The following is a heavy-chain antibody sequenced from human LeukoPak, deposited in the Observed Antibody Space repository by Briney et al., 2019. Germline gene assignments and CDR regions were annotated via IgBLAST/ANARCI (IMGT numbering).Heavy chain of an antibody. V-gene: IGHV3-7*01. CDR3: ARGRLNY. D-gene: IGHD5-12*01. CDR2: IKQDGSEK. Sequence: GGSLRLSCAASGFTFSNYWMTWVRQTPGKGLEWMAIIKQDGSEKYFVDSVKGRFTISRDNAKNSLYLQMNSLSAEVTAVYYCARGRLNYWGQGTLVTVSS. CDR1: GFTFSNYW. J-gene: IGHJ4*02.